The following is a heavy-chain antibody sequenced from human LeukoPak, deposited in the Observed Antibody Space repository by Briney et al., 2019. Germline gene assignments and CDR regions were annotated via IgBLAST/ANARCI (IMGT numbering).Heavy chain of an antibody. CDR1: DGSISSISYY. CDR3: ARRVSDPLKVDY. J-gene: IGHJ4*02. V-gene: IGHV4-39*01. Sequence: SETLSLTCTVSDGSISSISYYWGWIRQPPGKGLEWIGSIYYSGSTYYNPSLKSRITISVDTSKNQFSLKLSSVTAADTAVYYCARRVSDPLKVDYWGQGTLVTVSS. CDR2: IYYSGST. D-gene: IGHD3-22*01.